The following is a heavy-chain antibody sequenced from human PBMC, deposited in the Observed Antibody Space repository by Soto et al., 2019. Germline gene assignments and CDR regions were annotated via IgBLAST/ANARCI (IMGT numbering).Heavy chain of an antibody. CDR1: GFTVSSDY. D-gene: IGHD4-17*01. J-gene: IGHJ5*02. CDR2: IYTGGST. V-gene: IGHV3-53*01. Sequence: PGESLKISCAASGFTVSSDYMSWVRQAPGKGLEWVSVIYTGGSTYYADSVKGRFTFSRDNSKNTLYLQMNSLRAEDTAVYYCARAYGGNPALFDPWG. CDR3: ARAYGGNPALFDP.